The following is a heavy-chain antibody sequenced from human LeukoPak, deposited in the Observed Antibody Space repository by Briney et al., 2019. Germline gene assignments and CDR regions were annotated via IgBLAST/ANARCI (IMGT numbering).Heavy chain of an antibody. Sequence: GASVKVSCKASGGTFSSYAISWVRQAPGQGLEGMGGIIPIFGTANYAQKFQGRVTITTDESTSTAYMELSSLRSEDTAVYYCARPIVGATLDAFDIWGQGTMVIVSS. CDR1: GGTFSSYA. J-gene: IGHJ3*02. V-gene: IGHV1-69*05. CDR2: IIPIFGTA. CDR3: ARPIVGATLDAFDI. D-gene: IGHD1-26*01.